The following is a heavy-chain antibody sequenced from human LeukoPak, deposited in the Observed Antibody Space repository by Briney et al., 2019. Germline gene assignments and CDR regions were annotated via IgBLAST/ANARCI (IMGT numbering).Heavy chain of an antibody. Sequence: SETLSLTCTVSGGSISSYYWSWIRQPPGKGLEWIGYIYYSGSTNYNPSHKSRVTISVDTSKDQFSLKLSSVTAADTAVYYCARGRRSIAAAGTTSFDYWGQGTLVTVSS. CDR2: IYYSGST. D-gene: IGHD6-13*01. V-gene: IGHV4-59*01. J-gene: IGHJ4*02. CDR3: ARGRRSIAAAGTTSFDY. CDR1: GGSISSYY.